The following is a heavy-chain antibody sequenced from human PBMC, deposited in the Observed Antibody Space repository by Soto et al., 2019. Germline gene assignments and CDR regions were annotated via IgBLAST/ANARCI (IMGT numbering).Heavy chain of an antibody. CDR3: AASQWLEAEFDY. J-gene: IGHJ4*02. D-gene: IGHD6-19*01. Sequence: ESGGGLVQPGGSLRLSCAASGFTFSSYSMNWVRQAPGKGLDWVSYISSSSSTIYYADSVKGRFTISRDNAKNSLYLQMNSLRAEATAVYYCAASQWLEAEFDYWGQGTLVTVSS. V-gene: IGHV3-48*01. CDR1: GFTFSSYS. CDR2: ISSSSSTI.